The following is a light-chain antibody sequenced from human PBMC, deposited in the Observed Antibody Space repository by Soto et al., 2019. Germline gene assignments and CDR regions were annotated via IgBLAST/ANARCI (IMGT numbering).Light chain of an antibody. CDR1: QGIRTW. Sequence: DIHMTQSPSTLSASIGDRVTITCRASQGIRTWLAWYQQKPGEAPKLLIYDASSLESGVPSRFSGSGSGTEFTLTINSLQPDDFATYYCQQYFNYAPLTFGQGTKLEIK. CDR2: DAS. V-gene: IGKV1-5*01. J-gene: IGKJ2*01. CDR3: QQYFNYAPLT.